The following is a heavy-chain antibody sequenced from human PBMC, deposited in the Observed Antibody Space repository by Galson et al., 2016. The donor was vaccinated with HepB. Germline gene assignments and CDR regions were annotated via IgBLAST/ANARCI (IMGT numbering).Heavy chain of an antibody. V-gene: IGHV5-10-1*01. CDR1: GYKFTSYW. CDR3: ARQPTPSMIRGIISNWFDP. CDR2: IDPSDSYT. Sequence: QSGAEVKKPGESLRISCKGSGYKFTSYWISWVRQMPGKGPEWMGRIDPSDSYTKYSPSFEGHVTISADKSISTAYLEWSSLKASDTAMYYRARQPTPSMIRGIISNWFDPWGQGTLVTVSS. J-gene: IGHJ5*02. D-gene: IGHD3-10*01.